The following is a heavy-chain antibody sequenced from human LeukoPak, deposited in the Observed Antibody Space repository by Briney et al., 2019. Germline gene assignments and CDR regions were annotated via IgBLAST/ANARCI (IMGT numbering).Heavy chain of an antibody. V-gene: IGHV4-39*01. CDR2: IYYSGST. D-gene: IGHD4-17*01. CDR3: ARTGSTVTMLYPFDH. J-gene: IGHJ4*02. Sequence: SETLSLTCTVSGGSISSSSYYGGWIRQPPGKGLEWIGSIYYSGSTYYNPSLKSRVTISVDTSKNQFSLKLSSVTAADTAVYYCARTGSTVTMLYPFDHWGQGTLVTVSS. CDR1: GGSISSSSYY.